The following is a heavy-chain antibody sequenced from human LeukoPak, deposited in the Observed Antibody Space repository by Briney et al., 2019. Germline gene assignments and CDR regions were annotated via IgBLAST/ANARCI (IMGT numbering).Heavy chain of an antibody. CDR2: INPSGGST. J-gene: IGHJ6*03. CDR3: ARGDFRGLGGSGSYYYYYYMDV. V-gene: IGHV1-46*01. D-gene: IGHD3-10*01. Sequence: ASVKVSCKASGYTFTSYYMHWVRQAPGQGLEWMGIINPSGGSTSYAQKFQGRVTMTRNTSINTAYMELSSLRSEDTAVYYCARGDFRGLGGSGSYYYYYYMDVWGKGTTATISS. CDR1: GYTFTSYY.